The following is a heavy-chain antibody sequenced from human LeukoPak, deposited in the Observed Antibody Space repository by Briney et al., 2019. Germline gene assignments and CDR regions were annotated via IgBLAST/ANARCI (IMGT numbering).Heavy chain of an antibody. CDR3: ARRTYYYYYYMDV. Sequence: ASVKVSCKASGYTFTGYYMHWVRQAPGQGLEWMGWINPNSGGTNYAQKFQGRVTMTRDMSISTAYMELSRLRSDDTAVYYCARRTYYYYYYMDVWGKGTTVTVSS. CDR1: GYTFTGYY. V-gene: IGHV1-2*02. CDR2: INPNSGGT. J-gene: IGHJ6*03.